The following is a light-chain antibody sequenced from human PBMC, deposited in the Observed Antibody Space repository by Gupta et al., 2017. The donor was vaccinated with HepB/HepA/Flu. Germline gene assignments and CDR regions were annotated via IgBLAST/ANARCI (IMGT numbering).Light chain of an antibody. CDR1: QDISNY. CDR3: QQYYNLGPT. Sequence: DIQMTQSPSSLSASVGDRVTITCQASQDISNYLNWYQQKPGKAPKLLIYDASNLETGVPSRFSASGSGTDFTVAISSLHPEDIATYYCQQYYNLGPTFTGGGK. CDR2: DAS. J-gene: IGKJ4*01. V-gene: IGKV1-33*01.